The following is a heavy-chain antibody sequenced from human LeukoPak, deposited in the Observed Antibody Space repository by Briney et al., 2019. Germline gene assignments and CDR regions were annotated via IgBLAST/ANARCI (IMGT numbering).Heavy chain of an antibody. Sequence: GGSLRLSCEVSGFTFSSYWMTWARHIPGKGLEWVANINRDGSEYHYVESVKGRVTIYRDNGRNSLHLQMDSLRVDDTAVYYCAKVGAWELQRVFENWGQGTLVTVS. CDR3: AKVGAWELQRVFEN. CDR2: INRDGSEY. V-gene: IGHV3-7*01. J-gene: IGHJ4*02. D-gene: IGHD1-26*01. CDR1: GFTFSSYW.